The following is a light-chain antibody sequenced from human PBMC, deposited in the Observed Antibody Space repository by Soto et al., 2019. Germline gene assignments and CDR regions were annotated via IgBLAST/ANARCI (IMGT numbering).Light chain of an antibody. V-gene: IGKV1-39*01. J-gene: IGKJ1*01. Sequence: DIEMTQSPSSLSASVGDRVTITCRASQSISVYLNWYQQRPGKPPTLLIYGGSSLQGGVPSRFSGSGSGTHFSLTISSLQPEDFATYYCQQSFSAPRTFGQGTKVEIK. CDR3: QQSFSAPRT. CDR1: QSISVY. CDR2: GGS.